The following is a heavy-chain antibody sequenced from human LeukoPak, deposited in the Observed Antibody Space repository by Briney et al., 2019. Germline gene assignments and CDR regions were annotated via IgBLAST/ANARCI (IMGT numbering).Heavy chain of an antibody. V-gene: IGHV4-39*01. Sequence: SETLSLTCSVSGGSISGSSYYWNWIRQPPGKGLEWVGSIYYSGTTYYNSSLKSRVTISEDTSKNRFSLMLTSVTAADTAVYYCARQVSDYFYYYIDVWGEGTTVIVSS. CDR3: ARQVSDYFYYYIDV. CDR2: IYYSGTT. J-gene: IGHJ6*03. CDR1: GGSISGSSYY.